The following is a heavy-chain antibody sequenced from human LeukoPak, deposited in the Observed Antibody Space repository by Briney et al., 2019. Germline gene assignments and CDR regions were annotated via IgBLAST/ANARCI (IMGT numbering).Heavy chain of an antibody. Sequence: EGSLGLSCVASGFTFSKYTMSWVRQAPGKGLEWVSGIYGGGSGSTFYAESVKGRFTISRDNSKNTLYLQMNSLRDEDTAIYYCAKDFTPDGIWDIDYWGRGTLITVSS. J-gene: IGHJ4*02. D-gene: IGHD1-20*01. CDR3: AKDFTPDGIWDIDY. V-gene: IGHV3-23*01. CDR2: IYGGGSGST. CDR1: GFTFSKYT.